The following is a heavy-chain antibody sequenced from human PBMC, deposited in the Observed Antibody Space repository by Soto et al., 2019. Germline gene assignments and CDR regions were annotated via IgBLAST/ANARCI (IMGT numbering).Heavy chain of an antibody. CDR2: IIPIFGTA. D-gene: IGHD5-18*01. Sequence: ASVKVSCKASGYIFTNHYIHWVRQAPGQGLEWMGGIIPIFGTANYAQKFQGRVTITADESTSTAYMELSSLRSEDTAVYYCARITAVPLWDYYYYGMDVWGKGTTVTVSS. V-gene: IGHV1-69*13. CDR1: GYIFTNHY. CDR3: ARITAVPLWDYYYYGMDV. J-gene: IGHJ6*04.